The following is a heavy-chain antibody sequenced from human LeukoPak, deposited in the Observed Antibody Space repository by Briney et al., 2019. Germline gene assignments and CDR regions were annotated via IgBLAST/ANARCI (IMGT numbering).Heavy chain of an antibody. Sequence: PSETLSLTCTVSGVSISSYYWSWIRQPPGKGLEWIGYIYHTGSSNYNPSLKSRVTISVDTSKNQFSLKLSSVTAADTAVYYCARIGGSYYPFDYWAREPWSPSPQ. CDR2: IYHTGSS. D-gene: IGHD1-26*01. J-gene: IGHJ4*02. CDR3: ARIGGSYYPFDY. CDR1: GVSISSYY. V-gene: IGHV4-59*01.